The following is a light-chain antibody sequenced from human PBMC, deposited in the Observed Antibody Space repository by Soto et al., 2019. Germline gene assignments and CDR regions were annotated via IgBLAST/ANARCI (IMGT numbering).Light chain of an antibody. Sequence: EIVLTQSPATLSLSPGERATLSCRASQSVSSYLAWYQQKPGQAPRLLIYGASNRATGIPARFSGSGSGTDFTLTISSLEPEDFAVYYCQQRSNWPPGGLTFGQGTRLEIK. CDR2: GAS. CDR3: QQRSNWPPGGLT. CDR1: QSVSSY. V-gene: IGKV3-11*01. J-gene: IGKJ5*01.